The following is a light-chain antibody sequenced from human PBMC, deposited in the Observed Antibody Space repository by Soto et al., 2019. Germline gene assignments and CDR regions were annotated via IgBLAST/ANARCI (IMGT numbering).Light chain of an antibody. J-gene: IGKJ1*01. Sequence: EIVLTQSPGTLSLPPGERATLSCRASQSVSNSYLAWYQQKPGQAPRLLIYGASNRAFGIPDRFSGSGSGTDFTLTISRLEPEDFAVYYCQQYGNSPFVAFGQGTKVDIK. CDR2: GAS. CDR3: QQYGNSPFVA. V-gene: IGKV3-20*01. CDR1: QSVSNSY.